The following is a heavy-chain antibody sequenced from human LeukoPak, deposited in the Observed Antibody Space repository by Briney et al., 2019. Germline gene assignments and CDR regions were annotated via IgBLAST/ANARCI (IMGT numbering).Heavy chain of an antibody. CDR3: ARHEYNTGWNLNDY. Sequence: EASVKVSCKASGYTFTSYYMHWVRQAPGQGLEWMGWINLNSGGTNYAQKFQGRVTMTRDTSISTAYMELNRLRSDDTAVYYCARHEYNTGWNLNDYWGQGTLVTVSS. J-gene: IGHJ4*02. CDR2: INLNSGGT. CDR1: GYTFTSYY. V-gene: IGHV1-2*02. D-gene: IGHD6-19*01.